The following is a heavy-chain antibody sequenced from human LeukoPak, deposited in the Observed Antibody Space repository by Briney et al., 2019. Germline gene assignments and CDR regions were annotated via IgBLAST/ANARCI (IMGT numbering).Heavy chain of an antibody. Sequence: AGGSLRLSCAASGFTFSSYGMHWVRQAPGKGLEWVAVISYDGSNKYSADSVKGRFTISRDNSKNTLYLQMNSRRAEDTAVYYCAKVVLRYFDWGLLDYWGQGTLVTVSS. CDR1: GFTFSSYG. V-gene: IGHV3-30*18. J-gene: IGHJ4*02. D-gene: IGHD3-9*01. CDR3: AKVVLRYFDWGLLDY. CDR2: ISYDGSNK.